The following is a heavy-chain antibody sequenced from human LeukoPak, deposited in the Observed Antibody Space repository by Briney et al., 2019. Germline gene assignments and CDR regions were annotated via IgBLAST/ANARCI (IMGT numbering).Heavy chain of an antibody. D-gene: IGHD3-10*01. J-gene: IGHJ4*02. V-gene: IGHV3-9*01. CDR2: ISWNSGSI. CDR1: GFTFDDYA. Sequence: GGSLRLSCAASGFTFDDYAMHWVRQAPGKGLEWVSGISWNSGSIGYADSVKGRFTISRDNAKNSLYLQMNSLRAEDTALYYCARKAGYYYGSGDYWGQGTLVTVSS. CDR3: ARKAGYYYGSGDY.